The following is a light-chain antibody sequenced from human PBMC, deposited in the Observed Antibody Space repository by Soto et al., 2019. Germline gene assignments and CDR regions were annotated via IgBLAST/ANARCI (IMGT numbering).Light chain of an antibody. V-gene: IGLV1-47*01. CDR1: SSNIGSNY. CDR3: AAWDDSLSGWV. J-gene: IGLJ3*02. CDR2: RNN. Sequence: QSGLTQPPSASGTPGKRVTFSCSGSSSNIGSNYVYWYQQLPGRAPKLLIYRNNQRPSGVPDRFSGSKSGTSASLAISGLRSEDEADYYCAAWDDSLSGWVFGGGTKLTVL.